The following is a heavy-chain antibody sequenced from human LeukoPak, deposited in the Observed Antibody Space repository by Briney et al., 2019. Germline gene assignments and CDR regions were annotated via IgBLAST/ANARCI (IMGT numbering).Heavy chain of an antibody. V-gene: IGHV3-7*04. D-gene: IGHD2-15*01. Sequence: PGRSLRLSRAPSGFTFSTYWMSWVRQAPAKGLEWVANIHQEGNEKYYIDSVKGRFTISRDNAKNSLYRQMNSLRAEDTAVYYCARGDKFSGDYWGQGTLVTVSS. CDR2: IHQEGNEK. CDR3: ARGDKFSGDY. CDR1: GFTFSTYW. J-gene: IGHJ4*02.